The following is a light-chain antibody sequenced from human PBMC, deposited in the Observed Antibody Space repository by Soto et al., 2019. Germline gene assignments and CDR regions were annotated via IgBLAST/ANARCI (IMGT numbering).Light chain of an antibody. V-gene: IGKV1-39*01. Sequence: DIQMTQSPSSLSASVGDRVTITCRASQSIRSYLNWYQQKPRKAPKLLIYAASSLQSGVPSRFSGSGSGTDFTLTISILQPEDFATYYCQHSYSTPITFGQGTRLEIK. CDR3: QHSYSTPIT. CDR1: QSIRSY. J-gene: IGKJ5*01. CDR2: AAS.